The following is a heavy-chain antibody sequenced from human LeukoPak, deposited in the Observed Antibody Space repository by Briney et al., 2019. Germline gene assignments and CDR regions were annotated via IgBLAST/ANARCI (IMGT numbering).Heavy chain of an antibody. V-gene: IGHV1-46*01. CDR3: ARDEFIRRYFDY. J-gene: IGHJ4*02. CDR2: INHSGGST. Sequence: GASVKVSCKASGYTFTSYYMHWVRQPPGQGLEWMGIINHSGGSTSYAQKFQGRVTMTRDTSTSTVYMELSSLRSEDTVVYYCARDEFIRRYFDYWGQGTLVTVSS. D-gene: IGHD3-10*01. CDR1: GYTFTSYY.